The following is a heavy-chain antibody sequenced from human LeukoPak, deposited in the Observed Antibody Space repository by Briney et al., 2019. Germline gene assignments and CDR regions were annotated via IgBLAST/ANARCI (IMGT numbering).Heavy chain of an antibody. V-gene: IGHV3-23*01. CDR3: ARDLFLGTPDFFDY. J-gene: IGHJ4*02. D-gene: IGHD3-16*01. Sequence: GGSLRLSCAASGFNFGNYGMNWVRQAPGKGLEWVSGIRASGRTTDYADSVKGRFTISRDDSKNTLYVHMNSLRSDDTAVHFCARDLFLGTPDFFDYWGQGTLVTVSS. CDR1: GFNFGNYG. CDR2: IRASGRTT.